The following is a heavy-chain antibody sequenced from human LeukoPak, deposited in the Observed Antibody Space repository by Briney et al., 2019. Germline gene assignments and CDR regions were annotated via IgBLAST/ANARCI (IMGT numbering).Heavy chain of an antibody. D-gene: IGHD2-15*01. CDR3: ARVPGGYCSGGRCYSVPYYYYYMDV. Sequence: SETLSLTCTVSGGTVSGDSISSSSYYCGWIRQPPGKGLEWIGSIFYSGSTYYNPSLKSRVTISVDTSKNQFSLKLNSVTAADTAVYFCARVPGGYCSGGRCYSVPYYYYYMDVWGKGTTVTVSS. CDR2: IFYSGST. J-gene: IGHJ6*03. V-gene: IGHV4-39*07. CDR1: GDSISSSSYY.